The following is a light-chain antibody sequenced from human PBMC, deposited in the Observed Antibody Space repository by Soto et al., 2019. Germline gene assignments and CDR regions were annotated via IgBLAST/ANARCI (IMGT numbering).Light chain of an antibody. Sequence: QSALTQPPSASGSPGQSVTISCIGTSSDVGGYNYVSWYQQHPGKAPKLMIYEVNKRPSGVPDRFSGSKSGNTASLTVSGLQAEDEADYYCSSYAGSNNLIFGGGTKLTVL. CDR1: SSDVGGYNY. CDR3: SSYAGSNNLI. V-gene: IGLV2-8*01. CDR2: EVN. J-gene: IGLJ2*01.